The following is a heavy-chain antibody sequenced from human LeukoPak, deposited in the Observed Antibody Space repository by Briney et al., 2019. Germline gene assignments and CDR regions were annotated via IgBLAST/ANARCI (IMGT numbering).Heavy chain of an antibody. CDR3: AREGSYYDFWSGYYDY. D-gene: IGHD3-3*01. CDR1: GGSISSGDYY. V-gene: IGHV4-30-4*08. J-gene: IGHJ4*02. Sequence: SETLSLTCTVSGGSISSGDYYWSWIRQPPGKGLEWIGYIYYSGSTYYNPSLKSRVTISVDTSKNQFSLKLSSVTAADTAVYYCAREGSYYDFWSGYYDYWGQGTLVTVSS. CDR2: IYYSGST.